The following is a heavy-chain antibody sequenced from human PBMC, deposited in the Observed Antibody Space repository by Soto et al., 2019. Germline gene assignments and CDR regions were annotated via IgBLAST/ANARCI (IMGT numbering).Heavy chain of an antibody. V-gene: IGHV3-33*01. CDR3: ARDSSGWGIFDY. CDR1: GFTFSSYC. Sequence: GGPLRLSRAASGFTFSSYCMDWVRQAPGKGLEWVAVIWYDGSNKYYADSVKGRFTISRDNSKNTLYLQMNSLRAEDTAVYYCARDSSGWGIFDYWGQGTLVTVSS. D-gene: IGHD6-19*01. CDR2: IWYDGSNK. J-gene: IGHJ4*02.